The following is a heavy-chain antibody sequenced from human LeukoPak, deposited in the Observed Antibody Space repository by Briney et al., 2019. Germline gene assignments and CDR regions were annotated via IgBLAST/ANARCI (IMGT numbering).Heavy chain of an antibody. J-gene: IGHJ3*01. CDR2: ISWDGRNM. Sequence: GGSLRLSCTASGFSLDDYAMHWVRQAPGQGLEWVSSISWDGRNMAYAASVKGRFTIFRDNAQNSLYLQMHSLKIEDTAFYYCIKDMGFDLLKDAFDLWGQGMLVTVSS. D-gene: IGHD3-10*01. CDR3: IKDMGFDLLKDAFDL. V-gene: IGHV3-9*01. CDR1: GFSLDDYA.